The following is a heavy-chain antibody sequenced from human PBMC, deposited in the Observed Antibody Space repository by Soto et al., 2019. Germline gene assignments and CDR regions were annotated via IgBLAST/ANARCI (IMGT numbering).Heavy chain of an antibody. CDR3: ARLHPEAGRPYYFDY. CDR2: IYYSGST. CDR1: GGSISSSRYY. D-gene: IGHD6-13*01. Sequence: XXTLSRPFTVSGGSISSSRYYWGSIRQPPGKGLEWIGSIYYSGSTYYNPSLKSRVTISVDTSKNQFSLKLSSVTAQDTAVYYCARLHPEAGRPYYFDYWGQGTLVTVSS. J-gene: IGHJ4*02. V-gene: IGHV4-39*01.